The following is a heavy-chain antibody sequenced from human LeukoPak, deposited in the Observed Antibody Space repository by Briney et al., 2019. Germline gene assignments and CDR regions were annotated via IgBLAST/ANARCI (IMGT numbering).Heavy chain of an antibody. V-gene: IGHV1-18*01. D-gene: IGHD6-19*01. J-gene: IGHJ6*03. Sequence: GASVKVSCKASGYTFTSYGISWVRQAPGQGLEWMGWISAYNGNTNYAQKLQGRVTMTTDTSTSTAYMELRSLRSDDTAVYYCARDGSDSSGYYYYYYMDVWGKGTTVTVSS. CDR1: GYTFTSYG. CDR3: ARDGSDSSGYYYYYYMDV. CDR2: ISAYNGNT.